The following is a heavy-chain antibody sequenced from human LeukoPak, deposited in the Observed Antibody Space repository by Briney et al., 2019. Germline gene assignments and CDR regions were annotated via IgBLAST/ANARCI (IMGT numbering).Heavy chain of an antibody. CDR3: ARDQRVVRGVIYDAFDI. J-gene: IGHJ3*02. CDR2: ISSSSSYI. Sequence: GGSLRLSCAASGFTFSSYSMNWVRQAPRKGLEWVSSISSSSSYIYYADSVKGRFTISRDNAKNSLYLQMNSLRAEDTAVYYCARDQRVVRGVIYDAFDIWGQGTMVTVSS. D-gene: IGHD3-10*01. CDR1: GFTFSSYS. V-gene: IGHV3-21*01.